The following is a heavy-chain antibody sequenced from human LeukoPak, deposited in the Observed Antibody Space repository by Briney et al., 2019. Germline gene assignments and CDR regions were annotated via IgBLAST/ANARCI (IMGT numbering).Heavy chain of an antibody. J-gene: IGHJ5*02. Sequence: ASVKVSCKASGYTFTSYGISWVRQAPGQGLEWMGWISAYNGNTNYAQKLQGRVTMTTDTSTSTAYMELRSLRSDDTAVYYCASDVRDPTKQQLASWGQGTLVTVSS. V-gene: IGHV1-18*01. CDR2: ISAYNGNT. CDR3: ASDVRDPTKQQLAS. CDR1: GYTFTSYG. D-gene: IGHD6-13*01.